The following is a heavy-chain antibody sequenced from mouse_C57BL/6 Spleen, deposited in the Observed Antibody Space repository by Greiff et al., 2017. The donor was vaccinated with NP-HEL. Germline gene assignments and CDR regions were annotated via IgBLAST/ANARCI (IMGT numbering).Heavy chain of an antibody. CDR2: IYPGSGNT. Sequence: VQLQQSGPELVKPGASVKISCKASGYSFTSYYIHWVKQRPGQGLEWIGWIYPGSGNTKYNEKFKGKATLTADTSSSTAYMQLSSLTSEDSAVYYCAKGIAYGFAYWGQGTLVTVSA. J-gene: IGHJ3*01. D-gene: IGHD1-1*02. CDR1: GYSFTSYY. V-gene: IGHV1-66*01. CDR3: AKGIAYGFAY.